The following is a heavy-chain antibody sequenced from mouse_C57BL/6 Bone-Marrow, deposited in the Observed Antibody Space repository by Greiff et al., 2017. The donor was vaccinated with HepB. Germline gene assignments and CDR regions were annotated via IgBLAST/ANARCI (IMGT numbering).Heavy chain of an antibody. V-gene: IGHV1-26*01. J-gene: IGHJ4*01. CDR1: GYTFTDYY. CDR3: ARWGYYAMDY. Sequence: EVQLQQSGPELVKPGASVKISCKASGYTFTDYYMNWVKQSHGKSLEWIGDINPNNGGTSYNQKFKGKATLTVDKSSSTAYMELRSLTSEDSAVYDCARWGYYAMDYWGQGTSVTVSS. CDR2: INPNNGGT.